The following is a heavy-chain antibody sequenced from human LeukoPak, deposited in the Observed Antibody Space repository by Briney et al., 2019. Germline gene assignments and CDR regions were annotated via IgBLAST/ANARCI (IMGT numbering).Heavy chain of an antibody. CDR1: GFTFDDYA. CDR3: ARDRPHNWFDP. V-gene: IGHV3-74*01. Sequence: PGGSLRLSCAASGFTFDDYAMHWVRQAPGKGLEWVSRTDNDGRHTIYADSVKARFTISRDNAKNIVYLQMNSLRVEDTAVYYCARDRPHNWFDPWGQGTLVTVST. J-gene: IGHJ5*02. CDR2: TDNDGRHT.